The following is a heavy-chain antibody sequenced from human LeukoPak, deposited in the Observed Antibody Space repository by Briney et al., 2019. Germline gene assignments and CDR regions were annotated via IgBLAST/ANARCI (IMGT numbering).Heavy chain of an antibody. V-gene: IGHV4-39*07. CDR2: IYYSGGT. D-gene: IGHD3-22*01. J-gene: IGHJ5*02. Sequence: SETLSLSCTVSGGAISSSSYNWAWIRRPPGKGLEWIGTIYYSGGTYYNPSLKSRVSISVDTSKNQFSLRLSSVTAADTAVYYCARGLEDSSGYYYGWFDPWGQGTLVTVSS. CDR1: GGAISSSSYN. CDR3: ARGLEDSSGYYYGWFDP.